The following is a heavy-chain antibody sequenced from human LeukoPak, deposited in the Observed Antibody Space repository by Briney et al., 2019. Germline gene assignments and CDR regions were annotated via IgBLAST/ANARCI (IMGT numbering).Heavy chain of an antibody. J-gene: IGHJ4*02. CDR1: GYTFTSYY. CDR2: INPSGGST. V-gene: IGHV1-46*01. Sequence: ASVKVSCKASGYTFTSYYMHWVRQAPGQGLEWMGIINPSGGSTSYAQKFQGRVTMTRDTSTSTVYMELSSLRSEDTAGYYFAKGGQAPPKPFDYWGQGTLVTVSS. CDR3: AKGGQAPPKPFDY.